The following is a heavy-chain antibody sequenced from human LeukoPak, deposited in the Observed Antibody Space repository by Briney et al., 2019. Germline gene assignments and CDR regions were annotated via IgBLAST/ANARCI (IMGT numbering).Heavy chain of an antibody. Sequence: ASVKVSCKTSGYTFTNYGISWVRQAPGQGLEWMGWISAHNGNTKYAQKFQGRVTMTTDTSTSTAYMELRSLRSDDTVVCYCARDRGGDYGDYEFPLDFWGQGTLVTVSS. D-gene: IGHD4-17*01. V-gene: IGHV1-18*01. CDR2: ISAHNGNT. J-gene: IGHJ4*02. CDR1: GYTFTNYG. CDR3: ARDRGGDYGDYEFPLDF.